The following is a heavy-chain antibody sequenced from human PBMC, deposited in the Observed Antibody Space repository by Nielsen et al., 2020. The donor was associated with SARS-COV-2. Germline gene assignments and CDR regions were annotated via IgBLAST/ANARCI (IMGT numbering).Heavy chain of an antibody. V-gene: IGHV3-53*01. J-gene: IGHJ4*02. CDR3: ATTGDWTTLL. CDR2: IYSGGST. Sequence: GESPKISCAASGFTVSSNYMSWVRQAPGKGLEWVSVIYSGGSTYYADSVKGRFTISRDNSKNSLYLQMNSPRAEDTAVYYCATTGDWTTLLWGQGTLVTVSS. D-gene: IGHD2-21*02. CDR1: GFTVSSNY.